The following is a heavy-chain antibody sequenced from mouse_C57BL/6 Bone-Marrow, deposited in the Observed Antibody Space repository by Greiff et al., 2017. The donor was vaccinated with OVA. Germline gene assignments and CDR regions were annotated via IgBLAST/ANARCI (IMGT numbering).Heavy chain of an antibody. CDR1: GYTFTSYW. V-gene: IGHV1-59*01. CDR3: ARSGLGHSDY. CDR2: IDPSDSYT. Sequence: QVQLQQSGAELVRPGTSVKLSCKASGYTFTSYWMHWVKQRPGQGLEWIGVIDPSDSYTNYNQKFKGKATLTVDTSSSTAYMQLSSLTSEDSAVYYCARSGLGHSDYWGQGTTLTVSS. J-gene: IGHJ2*01.